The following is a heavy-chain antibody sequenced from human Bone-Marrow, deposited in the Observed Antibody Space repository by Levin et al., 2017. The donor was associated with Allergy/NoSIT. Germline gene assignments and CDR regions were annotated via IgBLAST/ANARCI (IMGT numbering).Heavy chain of an antibody. V-gene: IGHV3-23*01. J-gene: IGHJ4*02. CDR2: ISGSGGST. D-gene: IGHD3-9*01. Sequence: GESLKISCAASGFTFSSYAMSWVRQAPGKGLEWVSAISGSGGSTYYADSVKGRFTISRDNSKNTLYLQMNSLRAEDTAVYYCAKDLDSRYFDWWGQGTLVTVSS. CDR3: AKDLDSRYFDW. CDR1: GFTFSSYA.